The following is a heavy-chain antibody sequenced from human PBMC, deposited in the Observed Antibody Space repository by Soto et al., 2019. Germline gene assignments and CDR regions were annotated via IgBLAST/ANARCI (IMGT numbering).Heavy chain of an antibody. CDR2: INHSGST. CDR1: GWSFSVYY. Sequence: SETLSLTCAVYGWSFSVYYWSWIRQPPGKGLEWIGEINHSGSTNYNPSLKSRVTISVDTSKNQFSLKLSSVTAADTAVYYCARIGYSGYGDLSYMDVWGKGTTVTVSS. J-gene: IGHJ6*03. D-gene: IGHD5-12*01. V-gene: IGHV4-34*01. CDR3: ARIGYSGYGDLSYMDV.